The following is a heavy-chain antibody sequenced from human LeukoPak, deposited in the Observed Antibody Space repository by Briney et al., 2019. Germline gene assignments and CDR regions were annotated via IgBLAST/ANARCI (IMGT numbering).Heavy chain of an antibody. CDR3: ARELEYYFDY. CDR1: GGSITNYY. J-gene: IGHJ4*02. Sequence: SETLSLTCTVSGGSITNYYWSWIRQPPGKGLEWIGFSYYNGNTNYNPSLKSRVTISVDMSKNQFSLSLRSVTAADTAVYYCARELEYYFDYWGQGTLVTVSS. V-gene: IGHV4-59*01. D-gene: IGHD2/OR15-2a*01. CDR2: SYYNGNT.